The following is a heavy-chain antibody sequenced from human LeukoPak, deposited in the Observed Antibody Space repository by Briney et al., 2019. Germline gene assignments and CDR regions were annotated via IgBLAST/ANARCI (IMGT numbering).Heavy chain of an antibody. J-gene: IGHJ4*02. CDR3: AKDPYSSGWREGYYFDY. D-gene: IGHD6-19*01. Sequence: GGSLRLSCAASGFTFSRYSMNWVRQAPGKGLEWVSSISTSSSYIYYADSVKGRFTISRDNAKNSLYLQMNSLRDEDTAFYYCAKDPYSSGWREGYYFDYWGQGTLVTVSS. V-gene: IGHV3-21*04. CDR1: GFTFSRYS. CDR2: ISTSSSYI.